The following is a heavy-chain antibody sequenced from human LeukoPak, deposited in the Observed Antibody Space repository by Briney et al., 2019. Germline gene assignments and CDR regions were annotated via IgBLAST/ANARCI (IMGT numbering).Heavy chain of an antibody. CDR2: IKQDGSEK. D-gene: IGHD6-19*01. CDR3: ARGPVPWLTADYFDY. J-gene: IGHJ4*02. Sequence: PGGALRLSCAASGFTFSSYWMSWVPHAPGKGLEWVANIKQDGSEKYYVDSVKGRFTISRDNAKNSLYLQMNSLRAEDTAVYYCARGPVPWLTADYFDYWGQGTLVTVST. V-gene: IGHV3-7*03. CDR1: GFTFSSYW.